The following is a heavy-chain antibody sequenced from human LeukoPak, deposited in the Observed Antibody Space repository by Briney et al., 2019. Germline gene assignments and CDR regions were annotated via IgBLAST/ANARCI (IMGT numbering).Heavy chain of an antibody. CDR2: ISGGGGST. CDR3: AKVGSGSSQRYPFDI. D-gene: IGHD2-15*01. CDR1: GFTFSSYA. Sequence: GGSLRLSCAASGFTFSSYAMSWVRQAPGKGLEWVSGISGGGGSTYYADSVKGRFTISRDNSKNTLYLQMNSLRAEDTALYYCAKVGSGSSQRYPFDIWGQGTMVTVSP. V-gene: IGHV3-23*01. J-gene: IGHJ3*02.